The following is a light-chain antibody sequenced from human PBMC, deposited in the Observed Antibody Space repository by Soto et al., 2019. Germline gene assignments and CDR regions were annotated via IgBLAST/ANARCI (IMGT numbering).Light chain of an antibody. Sequence: DIQMTQSPSSLSASVGDRVTITCRASQGISNYLAWYQQKPGKVPKLLICAASTLQSGVPPRFSGSGSGTDFTLTISSLQPEDVATYYCQKYKSALALTFGGGTKVDIK. CDR1: QGISNY. V-gene: IGKV1-27*01. J-gene: IGKJ4*01. CDR3: QKYKSALALT. CDR2: AAS.